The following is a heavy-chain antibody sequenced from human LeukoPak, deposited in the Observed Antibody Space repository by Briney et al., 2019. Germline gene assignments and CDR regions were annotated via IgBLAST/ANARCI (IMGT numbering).Heavy chain of an antibody. Sequence: PSETLSLTCGVSGVSFSGYYWSWIRQPPGKGPEWIGEISHSGSTSYNPSLQSRVTISLDTSRNQFSLNLAFVTVADTAIYYCTKTSPGVPLDFWGQGALVTVSS. CDR1: GVSFSGYY. J-gene: IGHJ4*02. CDR2: ISHSGST. CDR3: TKTSPGVPLDF. V-gene: IGHV4-34*01. D-gene: IGHD7-27*01.